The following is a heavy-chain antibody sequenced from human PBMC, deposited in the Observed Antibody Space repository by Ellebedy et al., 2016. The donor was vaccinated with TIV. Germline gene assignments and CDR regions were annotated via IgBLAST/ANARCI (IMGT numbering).Heavy chain of an antibody. CDR2: MRPDGGDK. J-gene: IGHJ3*02. CDR1: GFRFSSYW. CDR3: VTDGSYGDYLSPTHAFEM. D-gene: IGHD4-17*01. V-gene: IGHV3-7*01. Sequence: GESLKISCVASGFRFSSYWMSWVRQAPGKGLEWVANMRPDGGDKYHVDSVRGRFTISRDNARNALYLQMNSLTVEDTAVYYCVTDGSYGDYLSPTHAFEMWGQGTMVIGSS.